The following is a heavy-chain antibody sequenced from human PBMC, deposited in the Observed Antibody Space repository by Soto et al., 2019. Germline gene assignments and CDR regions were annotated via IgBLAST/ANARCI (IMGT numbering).Heavy chain of an antibody. CDR2: IYHSGST. V-gene: IGHV4-59*12. J-gene: IGHJ5*02. CDR1: GSSMTTYY. Sequence: PSETLSLTCSVSGSSMTTYYWHWIRQPPGKGLEWIGYIYHSGSTYYNPSLKSRVTISVDRSKNQFSLKLSSVTAADTAVYYCARLHGSWGQGTLVTGS. CDR3: ARLHGS.